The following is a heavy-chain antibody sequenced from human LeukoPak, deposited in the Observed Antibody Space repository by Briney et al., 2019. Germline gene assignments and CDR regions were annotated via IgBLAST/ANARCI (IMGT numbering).Heavy chain of an antibody. J-gene: IGHJ3*02. Sequence: ASVKVSCKASGYTFTSYDINWVRQATGQGLEWMGWMNPNSGNTGYAQKFQGRVTITRNTSISTAYMELSRLRSDDTAVYYCAREEALGVTTDGAFDIWGQGTMVTVSS. V-gene: IGHV1-8*03. CDR2: MNPNSGNT. D-gene: IGHD4-17*01. CDR3: AREEALGVTTDGAFDI. CDR1: GYTFTSYD.